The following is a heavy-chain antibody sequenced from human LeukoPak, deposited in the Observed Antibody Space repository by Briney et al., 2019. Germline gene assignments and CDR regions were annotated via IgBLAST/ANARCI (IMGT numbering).Heavy chain of an antibody. J-gene: IGHJ6*03. CDR1: GFTFSSYT. Sequence: GGSLRLSCAASGFTFSSYTMSWVRQAPGKGLEWVSAISGSGGSTYYADSVKGRFTISRDNAKNSLYLQMNSLRAEDTALYYCARYARGYCSSTRCYEGYYYYMDVWGRGTTVTVSS. CDR2: ISGSGGST. D-gene: IGHD2-2*01. CDR3: ARYARGYCSSTRCYEGYYYYMDV. V-gene: IGHV3-23*01.